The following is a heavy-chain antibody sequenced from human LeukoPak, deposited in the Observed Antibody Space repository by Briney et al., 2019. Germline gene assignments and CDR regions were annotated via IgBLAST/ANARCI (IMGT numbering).Heavy chain of an antibody. CDR2: VRYDSSNK. CDR1: GFTFSGYG. D-gene: IGHD5-18*01. Sequence: GGSLRLSCAASGFTFSGYGMHWVRQAPGKGLEWVAFVRYDSSNKYYADSVKGRFTVSRDNSKNMLYLQMNSLRAEDTAVYYCAKALDTALDYWGQGTLVTVSS. CDR3: AKALDTALDY. J-gene: IGHJ4*02. V-gene: IGHV3-30*02.